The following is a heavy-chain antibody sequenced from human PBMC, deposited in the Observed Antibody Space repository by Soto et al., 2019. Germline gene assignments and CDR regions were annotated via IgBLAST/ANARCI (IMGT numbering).Heavy chain of an antibody. D-gene: IGHD3-22*01. CDR3: ERYYYDSSCYYAMEF. CDR1: GFKLSSPC. CDR2: ISDSCSNT. J-gene: IGHJ6*02. Sequence: GPLRLPCADFGFKLSSPCTNWVRPAPGRGLEWVAYISDSCSNTLYADSVKGRFTVSRDTAKNSLYLQKSGLRDEDRAVYYCERYYYDSSCYYAMEFWGQGTTVTVSS. V-gene: IGHV3-48*02.